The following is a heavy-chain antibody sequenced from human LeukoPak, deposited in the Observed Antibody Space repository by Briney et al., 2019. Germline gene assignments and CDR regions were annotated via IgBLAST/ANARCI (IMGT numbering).Heavy chain of an antibody. J-gene: IGHJ3*02. D-gene: IGHD6-6*01. CDR3: ARPRRHTDAFDI. CDR1: GGSFSGYY. CDR2: INHSGST. V-gene: IGHV4-34*01. Sequence: SETLSLTCAVYGGSFSGYYWSWIRQPPGKGLEWIGEINHSGSTNYNLSLKSRVTISVDTSKNQFSLKLSSVTAADTAVYYCARPRRHTDAFDIWGQGTMVTVSS.